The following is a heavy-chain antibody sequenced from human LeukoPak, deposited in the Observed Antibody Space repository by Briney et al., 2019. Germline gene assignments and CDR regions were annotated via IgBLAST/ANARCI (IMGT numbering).Heavy chain of an antibody. CDR3: ARATGKDILAGRKLDC. D-gene: IGHD3-9*01. V-gene: IGHV1-8*02. J-gene: IGHJ4*02. CDR2: MNPNSGNS. CDR1: GYTFHIYG. Sequence: GASVKVSCRASGYTFHIYGISWVRQATGKGLEWMGWMNPNSGNSGYAQKFQGRVTMTRNTSISTAYMELSSLRSEDTAVYYCARATGKDILAGRKLDCWGQGTLVSVSS.